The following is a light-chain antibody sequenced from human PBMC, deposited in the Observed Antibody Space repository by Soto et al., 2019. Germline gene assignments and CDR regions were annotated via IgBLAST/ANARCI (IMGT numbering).Light chain of an antibody. Sequence: QSALAQPASVSGSPGQSITISCSGTSSDVGGYNYVSWYQHHPGKAPKLLIYEVTNRPSGVSNRFSGSKSGNTASLTVSGLQAEDEADYYCSSFAGSNNFPYVFGTGTKLTVL. J-gene: IGLJ1*01. CDR1: SSDVGGYNY. CDR2: EVT. V-gene: IGLV2-14*01. CDR3: SSFAGSNNFPYV.